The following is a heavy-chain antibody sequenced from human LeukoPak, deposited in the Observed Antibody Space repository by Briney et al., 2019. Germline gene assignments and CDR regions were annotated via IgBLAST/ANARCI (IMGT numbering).Heavy chain of an antibody. Sequence: PSETLSLTCAVYGGSFSGYYWSWIRQSPGKGLEWIGEISHSGSTYYNPSLKSRVTISLDTSKNQFSLKLTSVTAADTAVYYCARGVSDQNRGQGTLVTVSS. J-gene: IGHJ4*02. CDR3: ARGVSDQN. CDR2: ISHSGST. V-gene: IGHV4-34*01. CDR1: GGSFSGYY.